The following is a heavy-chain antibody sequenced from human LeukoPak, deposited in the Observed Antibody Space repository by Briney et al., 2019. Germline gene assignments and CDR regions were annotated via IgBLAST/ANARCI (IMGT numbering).Heavy chain of an antibody. CDR1: GFTFSSYG. CDR2: IRYDGSNK. V-gene: IGHV3-30*02. J-gene: IGHJ4*02. Sequence: GGSLRLSCAASGFTFSSYGMHWVRQAPGKGLEWVAFIRYDGSNKYYADSVKGRFTNSRDNSKNTLYLQMNSLRAEDTAVYYCAKSATVWGGYFDYWGQGTLVTVSS. D-gene: IGHD4-17*01. CDR3: AKSATVWGGYFDY.